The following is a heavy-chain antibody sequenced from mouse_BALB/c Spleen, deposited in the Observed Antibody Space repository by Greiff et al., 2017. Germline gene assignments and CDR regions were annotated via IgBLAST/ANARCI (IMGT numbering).Heavy chain of an antibody. Sequence: VQLQQPGAELVKPGTSVKLSCKASGYNFTSYWINWVKLRPGQGLEWIGDIYPGSGSTNYNEKFKSKATLTVDTSSSTAYMQLSSLASEDSALYYCARGYGSSYWGQGTLVTVSA. D-gene: IGHD1-1*01. CDR2: IYPGSGST. J-gene: IGHJ3*01. CDR1: GYNFTSYW. V-gene: IGHV1-55*01. CDR3: ARGYGSSY.